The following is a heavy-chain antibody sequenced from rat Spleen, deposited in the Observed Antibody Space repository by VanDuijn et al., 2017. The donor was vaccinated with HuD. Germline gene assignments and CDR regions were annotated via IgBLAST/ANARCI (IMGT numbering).Heavy chain of an antibody. CDR2: ISYSGST. CDR1: GYSITSSY. D-gene: IGHD1-2*01. V-gene: IGHV3-1*01. CDR3: ARYGYSSSGDVMDA. J-gene: IGHJ4*01. Sequence: EVQLQESGPGLVKPSQSLSLTCSVTGYSITSSYRWNWIRKFPGNKMEWMGYISYSGSTSYNPSLKSRISITRDTSKNQFFLQLNSVTTEDTATYYWARYGYSSSGDVMDAWGQGASVTVSS.